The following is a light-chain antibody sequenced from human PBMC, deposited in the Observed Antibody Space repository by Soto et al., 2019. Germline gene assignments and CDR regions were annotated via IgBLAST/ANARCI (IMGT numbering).Light chain of an antibody. Sequence: RMSQSPSSLSASVGDRDTITCRASQSISSYLNWYQQKPGKAPKLLIYAASSLQSGVPSRFSGSGSGTDFTLTISSLQPEDFATYYCQQSYSTPSITFGQGTRLEI. CDR1: QSISSY. V-gene: IGKV1-39*01. CDR3: QQSYSTPSIT. CDR2: AAS. J-gene: IGKJ5*01.